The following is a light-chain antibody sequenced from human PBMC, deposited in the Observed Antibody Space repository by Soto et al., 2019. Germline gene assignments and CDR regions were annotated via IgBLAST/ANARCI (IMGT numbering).Light chain of an antibody. J-gene: IGLJ2*01. Sequence: QSALTQPASASGSPGQSITISCTGTSSDVGAYNYVSWYQQNPGKAPKLMIYEVNNRPSGVSNRFSGSKSDNTASLTISGLQAEDEADYYCSSYTTNSTVIFGGGTKLTVL. CDR1: SSDVGAYNY. CDR3: SSYTTNSTVI. V-gene: IGLV2-14*01. CDR2: EVN.